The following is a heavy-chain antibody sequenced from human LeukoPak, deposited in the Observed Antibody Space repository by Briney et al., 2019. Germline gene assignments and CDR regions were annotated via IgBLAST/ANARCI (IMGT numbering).Heavy chain of an antibody. V-gene: IGHV3-48*02. J-gene: IGHJ4*02. CDR3: ARDNPAGYCVDY. CDR2: ISDKSDAI. Sequence: GGSLRLSCAASGFNFSPYSMNWVRQAPGKGLEWLSYISDKSDAIYYADSVKGRFTISRDNAKNSLYLHMNSLRDEDTAVYYCARDNPAGYCVDYWGQGTLVTVSS. CDR1: GFNFSPYS. D-gene: IGHD3-9*01.